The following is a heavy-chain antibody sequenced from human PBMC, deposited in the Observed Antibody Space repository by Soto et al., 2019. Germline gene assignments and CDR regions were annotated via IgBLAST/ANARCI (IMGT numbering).Heavy chain of an antibody. CDR3: ARVSGYYYDSSAYDY. J-gene: IGHJ4*02. V-gene: IGHV3-30-3*01. Sequence: QVQLVESGGGVVQPGRSLRLSCAASGFTFSSYAMHWVRQAPGKGLEWVAVISYDGSNKYYADSVKGRFTISRDNSKNTLYLQVNRLRAEDTAVYYCARVSGYYYDSSAYDYWGQGTLVTVSS. D-gene: IGHD3-22*01. CDR1: GFTFSSYA. CDR2: ISYDGSNK.